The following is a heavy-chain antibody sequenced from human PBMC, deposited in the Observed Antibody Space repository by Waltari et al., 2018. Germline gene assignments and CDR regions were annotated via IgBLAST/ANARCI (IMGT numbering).Heavy chain of an antibody. CDR3: ARGGSSSYHLSYFDY. Sequence: QVQLQESGPGLVKPSETLSLACTVSGGSISSYYWSWIRQPAGKGLEWIGRIYTSGSTNYNPSLKSRVTMSVDTSKNQFSLKLSSVTAADTAVYYCARGGSSSYHLSYFDYWGQGTLVTVSS. J-gene: IGHJ4*02. D-gene: IGHD6-13*01. V-gene: IGHV4-4*07. CDR1: GGSISSYY. CDR2: IYTSGST.